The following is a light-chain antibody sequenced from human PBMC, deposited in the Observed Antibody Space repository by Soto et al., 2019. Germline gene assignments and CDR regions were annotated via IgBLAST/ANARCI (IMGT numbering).Light chain of an antibody. CDR1: QSISSW. CDR2: DAS. Sequence: DIPMTQSPSSVSASVGDRVTITCRASQSISSWLAWYQQKPGKAPNLLIYDASSLQSEVPSRFSGIGSGTEFTLTISSLQPDDFATYYCQQYNSHWTFGQGTKVEIK. J-gene: IGKJ1*01. CDR3: QQYNSHWT. V-gene: IGKV1-5*01.